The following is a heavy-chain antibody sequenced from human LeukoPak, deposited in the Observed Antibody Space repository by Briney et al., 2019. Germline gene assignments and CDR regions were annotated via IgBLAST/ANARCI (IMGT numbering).Heavy chain of an antibody. V-gene: IGHV4-30-4*08. Sequence: SQTLSLTCTVSGGSISSGGYYWSWIRQHPGKGLEWIGYIYYSGSTNYNPSLKSRVTISVDTSKNQFSLKLSSVTAADTAVYYCGGYSSSHRGFDYWGQGTLVTVSS. CDR1: GGSISSGGYY. CDR3: GGYSSSHRGFDY. J-gene: IGHJ4*02. CDR2: IYYSGST. D-gene: IGHD6-6*01.